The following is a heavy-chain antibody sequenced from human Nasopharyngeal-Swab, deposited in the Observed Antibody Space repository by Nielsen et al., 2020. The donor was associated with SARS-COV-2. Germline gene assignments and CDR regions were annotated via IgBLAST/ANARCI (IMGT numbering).Heavy chain of an antibody. CDR2: DYYTGST. J-gene: IGHJ5*02. Sequence: SETLSLTCTVSGDSISSTSYYWGWIRQPPGKGLEWIGSDYYTGSTYYNPSLKSRVSISVDTSKNQFSLKVSSVTAADTAVYYCARDQGKGVDPWGQGTLVTVSS. V-gene: IGHV4-39*02. CDR1: GDSISSTSYY. CDR3: ARDQGKGVDP.